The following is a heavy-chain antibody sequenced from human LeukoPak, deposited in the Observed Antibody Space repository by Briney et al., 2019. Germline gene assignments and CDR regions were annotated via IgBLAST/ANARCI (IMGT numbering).Heavy chain of an antibody. D-gene: IGHD1-26*01. Sequence: SETLSLTCAVYGGXFSGYYCSWIRQPPGKGLEWIGEINHSGSTNYNPSLKSRVTISVDTSKNQFSLKLSSVTAADTAVYYCARGTRAGVVGTDGRFDYWGQGTVVTVSS. J-gene: IGHJ4*02. CDR1: GGXFSGYY. CDR2: INHSGST. CDR3: ARGTRAGVVGTDGRFDY. V-gene: IGHV4-34*01.